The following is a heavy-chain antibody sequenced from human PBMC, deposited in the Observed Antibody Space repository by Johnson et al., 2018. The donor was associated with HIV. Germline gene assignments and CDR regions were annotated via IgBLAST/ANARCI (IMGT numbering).Heavy chain of an antibody. Sequence: QVQLVESGGGVVQPGRSLRLSCAASGFTFSSYALHWVRQAPGKGLEWVAVISYAGSTKYYASSVKCRFPLSRDNSKNTLYLQMNSLRAEDTAVYYCAKVGATVVTPRGEAFDIWGQGAMVTVSS. CDR2: ISYAGSTK. D-gene: IGHD4-23*01. J-gene: IGHJ3*02. CDR3: AKVGATVVTPRGEAFDI. CDR1: GFTFSSYA. V-gene: IGHV3-30*04.